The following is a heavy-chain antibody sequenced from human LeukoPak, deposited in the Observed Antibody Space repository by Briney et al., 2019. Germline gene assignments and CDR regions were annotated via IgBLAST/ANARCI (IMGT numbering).Heavy chain of an antibody. D-gene: IGHD5-24*01. CDR2: ISDNGRDT. J-gene: IGHJ4*02. CDR3: ARRIGDGYNPRGTN. V-gene: IGHV3-64*01. CDR1: GFTFSRYA. Sequence: PGGSLRLSCAASGFTFSRYAMHWVRQAPGKGLEYVSAISDNGRDTYYTKSVKGRFTISRDNSKNTLYLQMGSLRAEDMAVYYCARRIGDGYNPRGTNWGQGTLVTVSS.